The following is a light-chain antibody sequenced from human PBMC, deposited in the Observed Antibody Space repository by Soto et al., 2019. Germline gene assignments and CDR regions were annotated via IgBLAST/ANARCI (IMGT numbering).Light chain of an antibody. CDR3: QKYNSAPIS. V-gene: IGKV1-27*01. Sequence: DIQMTQSPSSLSASVGDRVTITCRASQGIINYLAWYEQKPEKAPKLLIYAASTLQSGVTSLFSGSGSGTDFTLTISGLKPEDVATYYCQKYNSAPISFVGGTKVEIK. CDR2: AAS. J-gene: IGKJ4*01. CDR1: QGIINY.